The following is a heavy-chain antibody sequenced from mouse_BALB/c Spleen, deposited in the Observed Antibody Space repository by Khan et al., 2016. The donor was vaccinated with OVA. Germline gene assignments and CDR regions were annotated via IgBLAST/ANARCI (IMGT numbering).Heavy chain of an antibody. J-gene: IGHJ4*01. Sequence: VQLQESGPGLVAPSQSLSITCTISGFSLTNYGVHWVRQPPEKGLEWLVLMWSDGSTTYNSALKSRLTISKDNSKSQVFLKMNRLQTDDTAMYFCARQPYYHYNVMDYWGQGTSVTVSS. CDR2: MWSDGST. CDR1: GFSLTNYG. V-gene: IGHV2-6-1*01. CDR3: ARQPYYHYNVMDY. D-gene: IGHD2-10*01.